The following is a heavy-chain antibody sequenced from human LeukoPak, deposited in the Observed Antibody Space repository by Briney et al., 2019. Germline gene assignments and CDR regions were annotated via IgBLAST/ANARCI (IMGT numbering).Heavy chain of an antibody. V-gene: IGHV4-38-2*01. CDR3: ARRYSSSYFDF. J-gene: IGHJ4*02. CDR1: GYSISSGYY. Sequence: PSETLSLTCAVSGYSISSGYYWGWIRQPPGKGLEWIGNMYHSGITYYNASLKSRVTISVDTSNNQFSLKLNSVTAADTAVYYCARRYSSSYFDFWGQGTLVTVSS. CDR2: MYHSGIT. D-gene: IGHD4-11*01.